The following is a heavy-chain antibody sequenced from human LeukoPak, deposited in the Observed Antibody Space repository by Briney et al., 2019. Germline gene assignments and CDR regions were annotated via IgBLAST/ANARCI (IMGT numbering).Heavy chain of an antibody. CDR2: INQHGSEK. CDR3: ARDYGSGSYYNLKTYYYYYMDV. V-gene: IGHV3-7*01. CDR1: GFTFSTFW. Sequence: GGSLRLSCAASGFTFSTFWMSWVRQAPGKGLEWVANINQHGSEKYSVDSVKGRFTISRDNAKNSLYLQMNSLRAEDTAVYYCARDYGSGSYYNLKTYYYYYMDVWGKGTTVTISS. J-gene: IGHJ6*03. D-gene: IGHD3-10*01.